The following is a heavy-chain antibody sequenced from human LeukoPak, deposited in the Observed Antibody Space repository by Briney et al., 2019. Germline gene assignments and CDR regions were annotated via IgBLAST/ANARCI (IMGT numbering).Heavy chain of an antibody. CDR2: ISPGGGST. Sequence: ASVKVSCKASGYTFTSYYIHWVRQAPGQGLEWMGIISPGGGSTSYAQKFQDRVTMTRDTSTSTVYMELSSLRSEDTAVYYCAKDLRWDHPGFDPWGQGTLVIVSS. D-gene: IGHD4-23*01. J-gene: IGHJ5*02. CDR1: GYTFTSYY. CDR3: AKDLRWDHPGFDP. V-gene: IGHV1-46*01.